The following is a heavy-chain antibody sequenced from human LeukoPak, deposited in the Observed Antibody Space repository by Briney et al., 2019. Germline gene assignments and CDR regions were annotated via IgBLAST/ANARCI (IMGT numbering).Heavy chain of an antibody. CDR2: TYTDVNT. Sequence: GGSLRLSCASSGFTVSSSYMSWVGQAPGKGLEWVSITYTDVNTNYADSVKGRFTISRDNSQNTLSLQMSSLRAEDTAVYYCARKNDLFNAAFDIWGQGTVVTVSS. D-gene: IGHD1-1*01. V-gene: IGHV3-53*01. CDR1: GFTVSSSY. J-gene: IGHJ3*02. CDR3: ARKNDLFNAAFDI.